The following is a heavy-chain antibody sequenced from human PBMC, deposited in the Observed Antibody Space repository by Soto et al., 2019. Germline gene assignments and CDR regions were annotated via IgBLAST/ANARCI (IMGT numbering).Heavy chain of an antibody. CDR2: ISSIGSTI. D-gene: IGHD6-13*01. V-gene: IGHV3-11*01. CDR3: ATSEAAAVHV. Sequence: PRGALTLSCTASGFTFSDYYMSGIRQSPEKGLEGVSYISSIGSTIYYADYVKSRFTISRDNAKNSLYLQMNSLRADDTAVYYCATSEAAAVHVWGQGTPVTVSS. CDR1: GFTFSDYY. J-gene: IGHJ6*02.